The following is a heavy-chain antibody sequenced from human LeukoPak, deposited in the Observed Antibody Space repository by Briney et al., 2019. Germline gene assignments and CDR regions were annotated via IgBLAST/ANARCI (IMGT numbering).Heavy chain of an antibody. CDR2: FSGNGGST. D-gene: IGHD2-2*01. CDR1: GFTFSDYI. CDR3: ARGGRCSTTTCHIFDF. V-gene: IGHV3-64*01. J-gene: IGHJ4*02. Sequence: GGSLRLSCAASGFTFSDYIIHWVRQAPGKGLEYVSAFSGNGGSTFYANSVKGRFTISRDNSKNTLYLQMGSLRAEDMAVYYCARGGRCSTTTCHIFDFWGQGTLVTVSS.